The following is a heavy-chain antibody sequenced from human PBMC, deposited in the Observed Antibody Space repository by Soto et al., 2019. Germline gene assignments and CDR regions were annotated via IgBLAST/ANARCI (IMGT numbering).Heavy chain of an antibody. Sequence: PSETLSLTCTVSGGSISSYCWSWIRQPAGKGLEWIGRIYTSGSTNYNPSLKSRVTMSVDTSKNQFSLKLSSVTAADTAVYYCARTNYYGSGSYRNWFDPWGQGTLVTVSS. V-gene: IGHV4-4*07. CDR2: IYTSGST. D-gene: IGHD3-10*01. CDR1: GGSISSYC. CDR3: ARTNYYGSGSYRNWFDP. J-gene: IGHJ5*02.